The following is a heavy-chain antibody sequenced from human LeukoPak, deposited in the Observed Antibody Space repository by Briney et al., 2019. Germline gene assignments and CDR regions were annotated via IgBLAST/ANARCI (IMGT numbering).Heavy chain of an antibody. J-gene: IGHJ4*02. CDR3: TTFQRPLWFGELSVIY. Sequence: GGSLRLSCAASGFTFSNAWMSWVRQAPGKGLEWVSRIKRKTEGGTTNYAAPVKGRFTISRDDSKNTLYLQMNSLKTEDTAVYYCTTFQRPLWFGELSVIYWGQGTLVTVSS. V-gene: IGHV3-15*01. CDR2: IKRKTEGGTT. CDR1: GFTFSNAW. D-gene: IGHD3-10*01.